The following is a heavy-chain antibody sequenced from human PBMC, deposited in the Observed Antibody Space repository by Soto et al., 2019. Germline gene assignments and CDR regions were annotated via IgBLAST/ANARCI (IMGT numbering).Heavy chain of an antibody. Sequence: EVQLVESGGRLVKPGESLRLSCVASGFDFSYYTMNWVRQAPGTGVEWVSAISASSSHKYSADSVRGRFTFSRDNANNSLYLQMNNLRVEDTAVYYCARLRSDAFDIWGQGTLVTVSS. J-gene: IGHJ3*02. V-gene: IGHV3-21*02. CDR2: ISASSSHK. CDR1: GFDFSYYT. D-gene: IGHD4-17*01. CDR3: ARLRSDAFDI.